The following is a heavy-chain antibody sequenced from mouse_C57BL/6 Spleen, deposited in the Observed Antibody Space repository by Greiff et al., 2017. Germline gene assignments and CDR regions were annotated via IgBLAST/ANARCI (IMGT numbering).Heavy chain of an antibody. Sequence: VQLQQPGAELVKPGASVKLSCKASGYTFTSYWMQWVKQRPGQGLEWIGEIDPSDSYTNYNQKFKGKATLTVDTSSSTAYMQLSSLTSEDSAVYYCARGSLRHWYVDVWGTGTTVTVSS. V-gene: IGHV1-50*01. D-gene: IGHD1-2*01. CDR1: GYTFTSYW. CDR3: ARGSLRHWYVDV. J-gene: IGHJ1*03. CDR2: IDPSDSYT.